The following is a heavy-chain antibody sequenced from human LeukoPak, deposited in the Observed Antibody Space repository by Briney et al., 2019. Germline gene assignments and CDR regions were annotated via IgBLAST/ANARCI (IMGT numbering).Heavy chain of an antibody. CDR3: ARDRMYYYYMDV. Sequence: PSQTLSLTCTVSGGSITSGDYYWSWIRQPPGKGLEWIGYIHYSGSTYFNPSLKSRVSISVDTSNNHFSLRLSSVTAADTAVYYCARDRMYYYYMDVWGKGTTVTVSS. D-gene: IGHD2/OR15-2a*01. V-gene: IGHV4-30-4*01. CDR2: IHYSGST. CDR1: GGSITSGDYY. J-gene: IGHJ6*03.